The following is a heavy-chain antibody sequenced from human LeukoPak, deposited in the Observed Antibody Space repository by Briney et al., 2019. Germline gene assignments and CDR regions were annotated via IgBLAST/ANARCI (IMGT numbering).Heavy chain of an antibody. CDR3: ARLLYSTSWFDP. V-gene: IGHV1-18*01. CDR1: GYTFTSYG. J-gene: IGHJ5*02. CDR2: ISAYNGNT. Sequence: ASVKVSCKASGYTFTSYGISWVRQAPGQGLEWMGWISAYNGNTNYAQKLQGRVTMTTDTSTSTAYMELRSLRSDDTSVYYCARLLYSTSWFDPWGQGTLVTVSS. D-gene: IGHD6-13*01.